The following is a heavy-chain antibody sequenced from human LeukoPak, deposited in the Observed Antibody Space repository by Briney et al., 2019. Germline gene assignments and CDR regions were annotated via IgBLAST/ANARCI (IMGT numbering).Heavy chain of an antibody. V-gene: IGHV4-39*07. J-gene: IGHJ4*02. D-gene: IGHD3-22*01. CDR2: IYYSGST. CDR3: ARVPLDYDSSGYYFDY. Sequence: SETLSLTCTVSGGSISSSSYYWGWIRQPPGKGLEWIGSIYYSGSTYYNPSLKSRVTISVDTSKNQFSLKLSSVTAADTAVYYCARVPLDYDSSGYYFDYWGQGTLVTVSS. CDR1: GGSISSSSYY.